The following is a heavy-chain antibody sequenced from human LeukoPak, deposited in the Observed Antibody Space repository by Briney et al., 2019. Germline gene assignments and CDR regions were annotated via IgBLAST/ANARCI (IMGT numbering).Heavy chain of an antibody. CDR3: ARDQDYYGSGSYGPDY. V-gene: IGHV4-59*12. J-gene: IGHJ4*02. CDR1: GGSISSYY. D-gene: IGHD3-10*01. Sequence: SETLSLTCTVSGGSISSYYWSWIRQPPGKGLEWIGYIYYSGSTNYSPSLKSRVTISVDTSKNQFSLRLNSVTAADTAVYYCARDQDYYGSGSYGPDYWGQGTLVTVSS. CDR2: IYYSGST.